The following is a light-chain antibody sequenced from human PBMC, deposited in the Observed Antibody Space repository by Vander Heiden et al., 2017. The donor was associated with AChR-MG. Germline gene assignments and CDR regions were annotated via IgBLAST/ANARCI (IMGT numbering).Light chain of an antibody. J-gene: IGKJ4*01. CDR2: LGT. CDR3: MQALQTPLT. V-gene: IGKV2-28*01. Sequence: MTPPPLPLPVTPGEPAAISCRSSQSLLHSNGYDYMEWYLQKPGQSPQLLIYLGTNRASGVPDRFSGSGSCTDFTLKISRVEAEDVGVYYCMQALQTPLTFGGGAKVEIK. CDR1: QSLLHSNGYDY.